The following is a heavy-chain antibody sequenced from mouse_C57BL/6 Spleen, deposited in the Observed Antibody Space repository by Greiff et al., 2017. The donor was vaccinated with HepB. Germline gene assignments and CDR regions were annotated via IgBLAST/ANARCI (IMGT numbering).Heavy chain of an antibody. Sequence: EVQLQQSGPELVKPGDSVKISCKASGYSFTGYFMNWVMQSHGKSLEWIGRINPYNGDTFYNQKFKGKATLTVDKSSSTAHMELRSLTSEDSAVYYCARSYDYPYYAMDYWGQVTSVTVSS. CDR3: ARSYDYPYYAMDY. D-gene: IGHD2-4*01. J-gene: IGHJ4*01. V-gene: IGHV1-20*01. CDR2: INPYNGDT. CDR1: GYSFTGYF.